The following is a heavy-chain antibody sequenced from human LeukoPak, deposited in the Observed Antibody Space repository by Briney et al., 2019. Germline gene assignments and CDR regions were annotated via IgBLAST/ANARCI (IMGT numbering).Heavy chain of an antibody. CDR1: GFTFSSYW. Sequence: QSGGSLRLSCAASGFTFSSYWMSWVRQAPGKGLEWVANIKQDGSEKYYVDSVKGRFTISRDNAKNPLYLQMNSLRAEDTAVYYCARDLVAAGTPRSVWGQGTLVTVSS. V-gene: IGHV3-7*01. J-gene: IGHJ4*02. CDR3: ARDLVAAGTPRSV. D-gene: IGHD2-15*01. CDR2: IKQDGSEK.